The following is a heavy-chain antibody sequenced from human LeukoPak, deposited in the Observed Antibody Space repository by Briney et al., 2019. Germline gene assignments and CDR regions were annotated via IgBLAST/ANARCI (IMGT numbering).Heavy chain of an antibody. Sequence: GGSLRLSCAVSGFTFSTYRMNRVRQAPGMGLEWVSYISSSSSITYYADSVKGRFTISRDNAKNSLFLQMDSLRDEDTAVYYCARSGYSGYEFDHWGQGTLVTVSS. CDR3: ARSGYSGYEFDH. D-gene: IGHD5-12*01. V-gene: IGHV3-48*02. CDR1: GFTFSTYR. J-gene: IGHJ4*02. CDR2: ISSSSSIT.